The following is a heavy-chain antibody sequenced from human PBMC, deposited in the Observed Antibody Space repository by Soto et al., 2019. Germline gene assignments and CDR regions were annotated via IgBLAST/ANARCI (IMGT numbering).Heavy chain of an antibody. CDR3: ARDRAGIGSGSYYNAKYYYYGMDV. CDR2: IYYSGST. CDR1: GGSITSYY. V-gene: IGHV4-59*01. Sequence: SETLFLTCTVSGGSITSYYWSWIRQPPGKVLEWIGYIYYSGSTNYNPSLKSRVTISVDTSKNQFSLKLSSVTAADTAVYYCARDRAGIGSGSYYNAKYYYYGMDVWGHGSTVTVSS. D-gene: IGHD3-10*01. J-gene: IGHJ6*02.